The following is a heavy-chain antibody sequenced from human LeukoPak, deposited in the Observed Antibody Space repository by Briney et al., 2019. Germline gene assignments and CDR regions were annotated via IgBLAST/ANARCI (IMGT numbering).Heavy chain of an antibody. J-gene: IGHJ6*02. Sequence: GGSLRLPCAASGFTFSSYAMSWVRQTPGKGLEWVSAISGSGGSTYYADSVKGRFTISRDNSKNTVYLKMNRVSAEDTAVYYCAKDPPWFGELLSLYYGMDVWGQGTTVTVSS. D-gene: IGHD3-10*01. CDR1: GFTFSSYA. CDR3: AKDPPWFGELLSLYYGMDV. V-gene: IGHV3-23*01. CDR2: ISGSGGST.